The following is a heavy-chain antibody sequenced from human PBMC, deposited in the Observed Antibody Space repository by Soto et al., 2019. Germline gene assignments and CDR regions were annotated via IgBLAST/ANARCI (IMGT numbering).Heavy chain of an antibody. J-gene: IGHJ4*02. Sequence: GGSLRLSCAASGFTFSSYAMSWVRQAPGKGLEWVSVISGSDGSTYYADSVKGRFTISRDNSKDTLYLQVNSLRTEDTALYYCAKAGSRYYDFWSGYNCWGQGTLVTVSS. CDR3: AKAGSRYYDFWSGYNC. D-gene: IGHD3-3*01. V-gene: IGHV3-23*01. CDR1: GFTFSSYA. CDR2: ISGSDGST.